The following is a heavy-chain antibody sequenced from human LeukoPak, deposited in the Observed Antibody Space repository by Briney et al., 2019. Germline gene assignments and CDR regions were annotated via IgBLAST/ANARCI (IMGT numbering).Heavy chain of an antibody. D-gene: IGHD3-10*01. CDR2: IYYSGTT. CDR1: GGSISSGGYY. J-gene: IGHJ4*01. Sequence: SQTLSLTCTVSGGSISSGGYYWTWIRQHPGKGLEWIGYIYYSGTTYYNPSLKSRLTISVDTSKNQFSLKLSSLTAADTAVYYCARVSTKFYYGLGNYYPGALDYWGQGTLVTVSP. V-gene: IGHV4-31*03. CDR3: ARVSTKFYYGLGNYYPGALDY.